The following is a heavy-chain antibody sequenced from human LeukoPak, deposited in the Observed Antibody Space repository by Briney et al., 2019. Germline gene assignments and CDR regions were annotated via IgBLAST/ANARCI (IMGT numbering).Heavy chain of an antibody. Sequence: AVKVSCKASRGTFSSYAISWVRQAPGQGLEWMGRIIPIFGIANYAQKFQGRVTITADKSTSTAYMELSSLRSEDTAVYYCAGGDYSDSRRYYYYGMDVWGQGTTVTVSS. CDR2: IIPIFGIA. CDR1: RGTFSSYA. V-gene: IGHV1-69*04. CDR3: AGGDYSDSRRYYYYGMDV. D-gene: IGHD3-22*01. J-gene: IGHJ6*02.